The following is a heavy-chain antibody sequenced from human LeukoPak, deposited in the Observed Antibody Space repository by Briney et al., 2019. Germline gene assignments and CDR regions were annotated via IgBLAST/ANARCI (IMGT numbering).Heavy chain of an antibody. CDR3: ARYYYDGSGRFDP. J-gene: IGHJ5*02. D-gene: IGHD3-22*01. V-gene: IGHV4-39*01. CDR2: IYYSGST. CDR1: GGSISSSSYY. Sequence: SETLSLTCTVSGGSISSSSYYWGWIRQPGGKGLEWVGSIYYSGSTHYNVSLKSRLTMSVETGKNQLSLRLSSVTAADTAVYYCARYYYDGSGRFDPWGQGTLVTVSS.